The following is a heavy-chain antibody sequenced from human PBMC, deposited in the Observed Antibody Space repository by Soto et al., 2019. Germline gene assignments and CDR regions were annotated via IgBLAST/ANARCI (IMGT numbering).Heavy chain of an antibody. V-gene: IGHV3-48*01. CDR1: GFTFSSYS. CDR2: ISSSSSTI. CDR3: ARRYCSGGSCHLDY. Sequence: GGSLRLSCAASGFTFSSYSMNWVRQAPGKGLEWVSYISSSSSTIYYADSVKGRFTISRDNAKNSLYLQMNNLRAEDTAVYYCARRYCSGGSCHLDYWGQGTLVTVSS. J-gene: IGHJ4*02. D-gene: IGHD2-15*01.